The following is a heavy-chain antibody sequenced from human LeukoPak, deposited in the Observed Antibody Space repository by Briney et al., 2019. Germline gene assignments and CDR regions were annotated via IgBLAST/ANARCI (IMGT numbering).Heavy chain of an antibody. CDR1: GFIFSSYT. J-gene: IGHJ4*02. V-gene: IGHV3-23*01. CDR2: ISGSGGNI. D-gene: IGHD5-18*01. Sequence: PRGSLRLSCAASGFIFSSYTMSWVRQAPGKGLEWVSAISGSGGNIYYADSVKGRFAISRDDSKNTLYLQMSSLRVEDTAVYYCAKEPGYSSYDYWGQGTLVTVSS. CDR3: AKEPGYSSYDY.